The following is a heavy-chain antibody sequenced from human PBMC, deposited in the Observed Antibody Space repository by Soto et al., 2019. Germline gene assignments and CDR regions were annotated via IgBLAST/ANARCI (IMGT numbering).Heavy chain of an antibody. D-gene: IGHD3-16*01. CDR2: ISAYNGNT. Sequence: GASVKVSCKASGYTLTSYGISWVRQAHGQGLEWMGWISAYNGNTNYAQKPQGRVTMTTDTSTSTAYMELRSLRSDDTAVYYCARMYYDYVWGSYSAFDYWGQGTLVTVSS. J-gene: IGHJ4*02. V-gene: IGHV1-18*01. CDR3: ARMYYDYVWGSYSAFDY. CDR1: GYTLTSYG.